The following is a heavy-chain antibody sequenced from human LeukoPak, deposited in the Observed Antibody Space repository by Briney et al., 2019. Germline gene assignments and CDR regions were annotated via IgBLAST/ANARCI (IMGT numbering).Heavy chain of an antibody. CDR3: ARSRHYYGSGRESGIYNWFDP. CDR2: IIPIFGTA. CDR1: GYTFTSYG. J-gene: IGHJ5*02. V-gene: IGHV1-69*13. Sequence: SVKVSCKASGYTFTSYGISWVRQAPGQGLEWMGGIIPIFGTANYAQKFQGRVTITADESTSTAYMELSSLRSEDTAVYYCARSRHYYGSGRESGIYNWFDPWGQGTLVTVSS. D-gene: IGHD3-10*01.